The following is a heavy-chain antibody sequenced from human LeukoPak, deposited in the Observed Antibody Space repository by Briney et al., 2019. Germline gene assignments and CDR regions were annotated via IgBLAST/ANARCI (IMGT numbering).Heavy chain of an antibody. J-gene: IGHJ6*02. CDR2: IYYSGST. Sequence: PSETLSLTCTVSGGSISSGDYYWSWLRQPPGKGLEWIGYIYYSGSTYYNPSLKSRVTISVDTSKNQFSLKLSSVTAADTAVYYRARDIVVVPAGEEDYYYYYGMDVWGQGTTVTVSS. V-gene: IGHV4-30-4*01. D-gene: IGHD2-2*01. CDR1: GGSISSGDYY. CDR3: ARDIVVVPAGEEDYYYYYGMDV.